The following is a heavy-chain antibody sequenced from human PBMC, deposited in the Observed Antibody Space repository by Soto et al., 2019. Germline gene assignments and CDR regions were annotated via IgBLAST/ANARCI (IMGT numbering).Heavy chain of an antibody. CDR2: IIPIFGTA. V-gene: IGHV1-69*13. D-gene: IGHD6-13*01. CDR1: GGTFSSYA. J-gene: IGHJ1*01. CDR3: AREPDSSSWYRPFQH. Sequence: GASVKVSCKASGGTFSSYAISWLRQAPGQGLEWMGGIIPIFGTANNAQKFQGRVTITADESTSTAYMELSSLRSEDTAVYYCAREPDSSSWYRPFQHWGQGTLVTVSS.